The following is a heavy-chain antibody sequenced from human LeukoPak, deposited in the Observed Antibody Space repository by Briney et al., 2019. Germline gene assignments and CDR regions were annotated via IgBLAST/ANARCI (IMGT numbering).Heavy chain of an antibody. D-gene: IGHD2-2*01. CDR2: IRSDGSDK. CDR3: GKHASSSDY. Sequence: GGSLRLSCTVSGHILRTYDIQWARQAPGKGLEWVAFIRSDGSDKSYAGSVMGRFTISRDNSKNTLYLQMNTPRSDDAAVYYCGKHASSSDYWGQGTLVTVSS. V-gene: IGHV3-30*02. J-gene: IGHJ4*02. CDR1: GHILRTYD.